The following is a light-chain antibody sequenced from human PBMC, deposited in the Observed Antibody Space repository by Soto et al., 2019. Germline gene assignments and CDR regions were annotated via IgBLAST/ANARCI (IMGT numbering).Light chain of an antibody. V-gene: IGLV2-14*01. CDR3: SSYTSTSTLV. CDR2: DVS. Sequence: QSALTQPASVSGSPGQSITISCTGTSSDVGGYNYVSWYQQYPGKAPKLMIYDVSNRPSGVSNRFSASKSGNTASLTISGLQAADEADYYCSSYTSTSTLVFGTGTKLTVL. J-gene: IGLJ1*01. CDR1: SSDVGGYNY.